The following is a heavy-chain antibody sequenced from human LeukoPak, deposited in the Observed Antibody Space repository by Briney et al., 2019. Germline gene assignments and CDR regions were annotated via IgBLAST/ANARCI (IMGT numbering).Heavy chain of an antibody. CDR1: GFTFDDYV. CDR2: LSWNSGSI. J-gene: IGHJ4*02. V-gene: IGHV3-9*01. Sequence: GRSLRHSCAASGFTFDDYVKLWAPPAPGKGLEWVSGLSWNSGSIGYADSVKGRFTISRDNAKNSLYLQMNSLRAEDTALYYCAKDVSWFGEVSDFDYWGQGTLVTVSS. CDR3: AKDVSWFGEVSDFDY. D-gene: IGHD3-10*01.